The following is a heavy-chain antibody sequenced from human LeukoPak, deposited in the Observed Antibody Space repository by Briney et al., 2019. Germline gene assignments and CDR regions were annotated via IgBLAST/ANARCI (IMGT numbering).Heavy chain of an antibody. Sequence: GGSLRLSCAASGFTFSSYSMNWVRQAPGKGLEWVSSISSSSSYIYYADSVKGRFTISRDDAKNSLYLQMNSLRAEDTAVYYCTRDEDFYSSSSDYWGQGTLVTVSS. J-gene: IGHJ4*02. D-gene: IGHD6-6*01. CDR2: ISSSSSYI. V-gene: IGHV3-21*01. CDR3: TRDEDFYSSSSDY. CDR1: GFTFSSYS.